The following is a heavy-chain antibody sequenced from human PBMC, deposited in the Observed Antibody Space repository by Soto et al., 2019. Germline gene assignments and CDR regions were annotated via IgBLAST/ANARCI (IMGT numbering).Heavy chain of an antibody. Sequence: PSETLSLTCAVYGGSFSGYYWTWIRQPPGTGLEWFGEINHSGSTNYNPSLKSRVTISVDTSKNTLYLQLNSLRAEDTAIYYCAKDRLWFGRATEDNWGQGTLVTVSS. CDR2: INHSGST. CDR3: AKDRLWFGRATEDN. V-gene: IGHV4-34*01. CDR1: GGSFSGYY. J-gene: IGHJ4*02. D-gene: IGHD3-10*01.